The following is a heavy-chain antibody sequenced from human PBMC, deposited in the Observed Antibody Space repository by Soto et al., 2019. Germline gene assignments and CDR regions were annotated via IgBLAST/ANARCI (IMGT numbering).Heavy chain of an antibody. CDR3: ARTPGTTDNTWFDP. V-gene: IGHV4-31*03. CDR1: GGSISSGGYY. CDR2: IYYSGST. D-gene: IGHD1-7*01. J-gene: IGHJ5*02. Sequence: SETLSLTCTVSGGSISSGGYYWIWIRQHPGKGLEWIGYIYYSGSTYYNPSLKSRVTISVDTYKNQFSLKLSSVTAADTAVYYCARTPGTTDNTWFDPWGQGTLVTVSS.